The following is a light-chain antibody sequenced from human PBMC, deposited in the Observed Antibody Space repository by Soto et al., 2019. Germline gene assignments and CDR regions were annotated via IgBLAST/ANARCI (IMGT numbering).Light chain of an antibody. CDR2: GTS. CDR1: QSVSSN. Sequence: EVVMTQSPATLSVSPGERATLSCRASQSVSSNLAWYQQKPGQAPRLIIHGTSTRATGVPARFSGSGSGTEFTLTISSLQSEDFAVYYCQQYNNWPPYTFGRGTKLEIK. CDR3: QQYNNWPPYT. V-gene: IGKV3-15*01. J-gene: IGKJ2*01.